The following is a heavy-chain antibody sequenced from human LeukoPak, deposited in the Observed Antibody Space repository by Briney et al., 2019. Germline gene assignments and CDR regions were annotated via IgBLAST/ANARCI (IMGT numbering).Heavy chain of an antibody. J-gene: IGHJ4*02. CDR3: ARERCSGGSCYFDY. CDR2: INSDGSST. D-gene: IGHD2-15*01. Sequence: PGGSLRLSCAASGFTFSSYGMSWVRQAPGKGLVWVSRINSDGSSTSYADSVKGRFTISRDNAKNTLYLQMNSLRAEDTAVYYCARERCSGGSCYFDYWGQGTLVTVSS. CDR1: GFTFSSYG. V-gene: IGHV3-74*01.